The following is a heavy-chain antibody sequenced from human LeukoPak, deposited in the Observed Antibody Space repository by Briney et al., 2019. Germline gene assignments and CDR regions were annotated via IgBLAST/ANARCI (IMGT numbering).Heavy chain of an antibody. CDR3: ARVDSNNWYDSRGYFDY. D-gene: IGHD6-13*01. J-gene: IGHJ4*02. CDR1: GGFISSYY. CDR2: IYYSGST. Sequence: SETLSLTCTVSGGFISSYYWSWIRQPPGKGLEWIGYIYYSGSTNYNPSLKSRVTISVDTSKNQFSLKLSSVTAADTAVYYCARVDSNNWYDSRGYFDYWGQGTLATVSS. V-gene: IGHV4-59*01.